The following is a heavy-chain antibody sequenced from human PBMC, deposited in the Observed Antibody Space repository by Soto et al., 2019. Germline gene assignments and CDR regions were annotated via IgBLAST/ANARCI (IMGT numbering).Heavy chain of an antibody. CDR2: INHSGST. V-gene: IGHV4-39*01. J-gene: IGHJ4*02. CDR3: ARLGGYVSVGYYYLWDS. CDR1: DGSMNSDSSY. D-gene: IGHD3-22*01. Sequence: SETLSLTCRVSDGSMNSDSSYWGWIRQPPGKGLEWIGVINHSGSTYHNLSLKGRVAMSVDASRNQFSLKLTSMTAADTAVYYCARLGGYVSVGYYYLWDSWGQGTLVTVSS.